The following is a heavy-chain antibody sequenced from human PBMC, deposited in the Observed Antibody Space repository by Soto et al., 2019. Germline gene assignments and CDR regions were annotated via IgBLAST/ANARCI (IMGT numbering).Heavy chain of an antibody. D-gene: IGHD3-22*01. Sequence: GGSLRLSCAASGFTFSSYWMHWVRQAPGKGLVWVSRINSDGSSTSYADSVKGRFTISRDNAKNTLYLQMNSLRAEDMAVYYCARAQYYYDSSGYYIYYYGMDVWGQGTTVTVSS. J-gene: IGHJ6*02. CDR3: ARAQYYYDSSGYYIYYYGMDV. CDR2: INSDGSST. V-gene: IGHV3-74*01. CDR1: GFTFSSYW.